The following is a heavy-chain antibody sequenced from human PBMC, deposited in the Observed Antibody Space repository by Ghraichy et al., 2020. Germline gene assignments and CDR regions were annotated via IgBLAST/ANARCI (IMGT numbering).Heavy chain of an antibody. D-gene: IGHD1-26*01. J-gene: IGHJ4*02. V-gene: IGHV4-39*01. CDR3: ARHDRATRGFDY. CDR2: IYYSGST. Sequence: LNISCTVSGGSISSSSYYWGWIRQPPGKGLEWIGSIYYSGSTYYNPSLKSRVTISVDTSKNQFSLKLSSVTAADTAVYYCARHDRATRGFDYWGQGTLVTVSS. CDR1: GGSISSSSYY.